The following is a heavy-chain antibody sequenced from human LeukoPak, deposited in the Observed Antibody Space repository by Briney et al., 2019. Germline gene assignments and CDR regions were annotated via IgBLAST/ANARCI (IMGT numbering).Heavy chain of an antibody. CDR3: ARGDYYDSSGYLNIDY. Sequence: PGGSLRLSCAASGFTFDDYGMSRVRQAPGKGLEWVSGINWNGGSTGYADSVKGRFTISRDNAKNSLYLQMNSLRAEDTALYYCARGDYYDSSGYLNIDYWGQGTLVTVSS. J-gene: IGHJ4*02. CDR2: INWNGGST. D-gene: IGHD3-22*01. CDR1: GFTFDDYG. V-gene: IGHV3-20*04.